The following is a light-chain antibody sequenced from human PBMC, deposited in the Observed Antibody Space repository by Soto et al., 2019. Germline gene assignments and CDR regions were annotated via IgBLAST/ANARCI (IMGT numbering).Light chain of an antibody. CDR2: DAS. CDR3: QQRSSLPRT. Sequence: EIVLTQSPATLSLSPGEIATLSCRASQSVSSYLAWYHQKPGQTPRLLIYDASNRATGIPARFIGSGSGTDFTLTISSLEPGDFAVYYCQQRSSLPRTFDQGTNLEIK. CDR1: QSVSSY. J-gene: IGKJ2*01. V-gene: IGKV3-11*01.